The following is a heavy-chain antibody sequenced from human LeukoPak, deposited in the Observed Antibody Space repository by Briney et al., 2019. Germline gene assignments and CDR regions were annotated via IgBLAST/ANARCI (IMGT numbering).Heavy chain of an antibody. D-gene: IGHD2-15*01. V-gene: IGHV3-7*03. CDR1: GFTFSRYW. CDR2: IKQDESEK. Sequence: GGSLRLSCAASGFTFSRYWMNWVRQAPGKGLEWVAKIKQDESEKYYVDSVKGRFTISRDNAKNSLYLQMNSLRAEDTAVYYCARGGSRGGDNDNWGQGTLVTVSS. CDR3: ARGGSRGGDNDN. J-gene: IGHJ4*02.